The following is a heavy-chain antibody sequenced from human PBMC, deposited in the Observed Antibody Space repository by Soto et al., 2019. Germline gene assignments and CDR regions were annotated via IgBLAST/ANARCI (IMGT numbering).Heavy chain of an antibody. Sequence: SQTLLLPCAISGDSVSSNGAAWNWIRQSPSRGLEWLGRTYYRSKWYNEYAVSVKSRIAINPDTSKNHFSLQLNSVTPEDTAVYYCARTQGFMDVWGQGIAVTVSS. V-gene: IGHV6-1*01. CDR3: ARTQGFMDV. CDR1: GDSVSSNGAA. J-gene: IGHJ6*02. CDR2: TYYRSKWYN.